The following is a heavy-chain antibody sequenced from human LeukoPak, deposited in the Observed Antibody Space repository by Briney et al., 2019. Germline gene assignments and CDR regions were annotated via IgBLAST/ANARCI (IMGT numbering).Heavy chain of an antibody. D-gene: IGHD2-2*01. CDR2: ISAYNGNT. CDR1: GGTFSSYA. J-gene: IGHJ6*02. Sequence: ASVKVSCKASGGTFSSYAISWMRQAPGQGLEWMGWISAYNGNTNYAQKLQGRVTMTTDTSTSTAYMELRSLRSDDTAVYYCARDQLVVVVPAAITDYYYYGMDVWGQGTTVTVSS. CDR3: ARDQLVVVVPAAITDYYYYGMDV. V-gene: IGHV1-18*01.